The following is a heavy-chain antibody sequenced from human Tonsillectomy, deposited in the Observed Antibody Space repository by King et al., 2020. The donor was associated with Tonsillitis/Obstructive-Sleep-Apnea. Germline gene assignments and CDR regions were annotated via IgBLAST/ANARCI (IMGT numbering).Heavy chain of an antibody. D-gene: IGHD2-2*01. CDR3: PLCSSTSCYSYAFDI. J-gene: IGHJ3*02. Sequence: VQLVQSGGGLVKPGGSLRLSCAASGFTFSNAWMSWVRQAPGKGLEWVGRIKSKTDCGTTDYAAPVKGRFTISRDDSKNTLYLKMNSLKTEDTAVYYCPLCSSTSCYSYAFDIWGQGTMVTVSS. V-gene: IGHV3-15*01. CDR2: IKSKTDCGTT. CDR1: GFTFSNAW.